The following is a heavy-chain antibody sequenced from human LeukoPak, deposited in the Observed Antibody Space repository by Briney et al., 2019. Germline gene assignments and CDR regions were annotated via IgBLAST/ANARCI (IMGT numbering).Heavy chain of an antibody. CDR1: GGSFSTNA. CDR2: IIPMFGTA. Sequence: SVKVSCKASGGSFSTNAISWVRQAPGQGREWMGGIIPMFGTANYAQKFQGRVTITADESTSTAYMEMSSLRSEDTAVYYCARDRREGHYDSSGYYYRGGFDYWGQGTLVTVSS. V-gene: IGHV1-69*01. CDR3: ARDRREGHYDSSGYYYRGGFDY. J-gene: IGHJ4*02. D-gene: IGHD3-22*01.